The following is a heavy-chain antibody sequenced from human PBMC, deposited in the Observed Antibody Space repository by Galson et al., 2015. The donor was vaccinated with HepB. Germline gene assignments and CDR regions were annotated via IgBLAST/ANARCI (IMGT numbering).Heavy chain of an antibody. D-gene: IGHD3-10*01. CDR3: ARLGHLHTRGRGYGSGRGNWFDP. V-gene: IGHV5-51*01. CDR2: IYPGDSDT. Sequence: QSGAEMKKPGESLKISCEGSGYSFTSYWIGWVRQMPGKGLEWMGIIYPGDSDTRYSPSFQGQVTISADKSISTAYLQWSSLKASDTAMYYCARLGHLHTRGRGYGSGRGNWFDPWGQGTLVTVSS. CDR1: GYSFTSYW. J-gene: IGHJ5*02.